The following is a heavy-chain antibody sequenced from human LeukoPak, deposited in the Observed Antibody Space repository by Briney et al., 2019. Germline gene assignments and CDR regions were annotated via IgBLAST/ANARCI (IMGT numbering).Heavy chain of an antibody. CDR3: ARSSGYYYDSSGYYLPPDY. J-gene: IGHJ4*02. CDR1: GGSFSGYY. Sequence: PSETLSLTCAVYGGSFSGYYWSWIRQPPGKDLEWSGSIYYTGSTYYNPSLKSRVTISVDTSKNQFSLKLSSVTAADTAVYYCARSSGYYYDSSGYYLPPDYWGPGTLVTVSS. CDR2: IYYTGST. D-gene: IGHD3-22*01. V-gene: IGHV4-34*01.